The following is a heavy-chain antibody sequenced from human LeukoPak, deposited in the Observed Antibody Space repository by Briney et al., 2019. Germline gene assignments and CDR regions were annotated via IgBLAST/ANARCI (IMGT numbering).Heavy chain of an antibody. V-gene: IGHV4-39*01. CDR2: IYYTGST. CDR3: ASHRRNSNYLTTLTSIDY. D-gene: IGHD4-17*01. CDR1: SGSISSSSYY. Sequence: SETLSLTCTVSSGSISSSSYYWGWIRQPPGKGLEWIGSIYYTGSTYYSPALKSQVTISVDTSKNQFSLNLTSVSAADTAVYYCASHRRNSNYLTTLTSIDYWGQGTLVIVSS. J-gene: IGHJ4*02.